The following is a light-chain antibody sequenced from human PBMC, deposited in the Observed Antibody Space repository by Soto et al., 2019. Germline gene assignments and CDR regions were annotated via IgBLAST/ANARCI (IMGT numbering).Light chain of an antibody. V-gene: IGKV4-1*01. CDR3: QQYYSTPWP. Sequence: DIVMTQSPDSLAVSLGERATINCKSSQSVIHSSNNKNYLAWYQQKPGQPPKLLIYWASTRESGVPDRFSGSGSGTDFTLTISSLQAEDVAVYYCQQYYSTPWPFGQGTKLEIK. CDR1: QSVIHSSNNKNY. J-gene: IGKJ2*01. CDR2: WAS.